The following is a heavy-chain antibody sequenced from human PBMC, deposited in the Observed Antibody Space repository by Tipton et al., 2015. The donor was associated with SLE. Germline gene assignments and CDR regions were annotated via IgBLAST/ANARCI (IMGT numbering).Heavy chain of an antibody. D-gene: IGHD2-15*01. V-gene: IGHV4-39*07. CDR1: GGSIGSDNDY. Sequence: LRLSCIVSGGSIGSDNDYWGWIRQPPGKGLEWIGSIYYSGRTYYNPSLKSRVTISLDTSENQFSLTLTSVTAADTALYYCAREGLVDATSTVFDFWGQGTLVTVSS. J-gene: IGHJ4*02. CDR3: AREGLVDATSTVFDF. CDR2: IYYSGRT.